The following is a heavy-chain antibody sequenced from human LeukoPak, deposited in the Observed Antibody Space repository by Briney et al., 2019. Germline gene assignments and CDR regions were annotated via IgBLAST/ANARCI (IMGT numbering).Heavy chain of an antibody. CDR2: INDYTGDT. D-gene: IGHD3-22*01. J-gene: IGHJ6*02. Sequence: SETLSLTCTVYGGSFTDYFWTWMRQSPGKGREWIGEINDYTGDTNYNPSLNSRVSISLEKSKNQFSLELRSVTAADTAVYYCARGRIAKIVVVHSFSYGMDVWGQGTTVTVSS. CDR3: ARGRIAKIVVVHSFSYGMDV. CDR1: GGSFTDYF. V-gene: IGHV4-34*01.